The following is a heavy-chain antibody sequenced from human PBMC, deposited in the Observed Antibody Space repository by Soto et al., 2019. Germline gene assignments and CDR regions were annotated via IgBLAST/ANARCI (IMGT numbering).Heavy chain of an antibody. CDR3: ARDSIGTITMTNWFAP. D-gene: IGHD3-3*01. CDR2: ISAYNGNT. CDR1: GYTFTSYG. V-gene: IGHV1-18*01. Sequence: ASVKVSCKASGYTFTSYGISWVRQAPGQGLEWMGWISAYNGNTNYAQKLQGRVTMTTDTSTSTAYMELRSLRSDDTAVYYCARDSIGTITMTNWFAPWGQGTLVTVSS. J-gene: IGHJ5*02.